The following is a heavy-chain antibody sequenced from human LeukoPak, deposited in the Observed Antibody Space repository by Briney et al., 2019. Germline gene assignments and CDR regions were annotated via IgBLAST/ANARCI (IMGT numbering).Heavy chain of an antibody. Sequence: PGRSLRLSCAASGFTFSSYAMHWVRQAPGKGLEWVAVISYDGSNKYYADSVKGRFTISRDNSKNTLYLQMNSLRAEDTAVYYCARDLDRIATYYFDYWGQGALVTVSS. CDR2: ISYDGSNK. J-gene: IGHJ4*02. D-gene: IGHD6-13*01. V-gene: IGHV3-30-3*01. CDR3: ARDLDRIATYYFDY. CDR1: GFTFSSYA.